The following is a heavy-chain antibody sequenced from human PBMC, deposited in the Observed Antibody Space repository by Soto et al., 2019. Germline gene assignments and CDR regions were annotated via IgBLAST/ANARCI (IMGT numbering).Heavy chain of an antibody. Sequence: SETLSLTCTVSGGSISSSSYYWGWIRQPPGKGLEWIGSIYYSGSTYYNPSLKSRVTISVDTSKNQFSLKLSSVTAADTAVYYCARGDAPPGLRFFVWLLCRDSNWFDSWGQGTLVTVSS. CDR2: IYYSGST. V-gene: IGHV4-39*01. D-gene: IGHD3-9*01. J-gene: IGHJ5*01. CDR1: GGSISSSSYY. CDR3: ARGDAPPGLRFFVWLLCRDSNWFDS.